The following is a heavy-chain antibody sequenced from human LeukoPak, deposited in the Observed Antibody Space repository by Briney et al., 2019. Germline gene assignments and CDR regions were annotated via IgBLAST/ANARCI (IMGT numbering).Heavy chain of an antibody. V-gene: IGHV4-59*13. CDR2: IYYSGST. CDR1: GGSISSYY. D-gene: IGHD3-16*02. CDR3: ARASYAGPFDY. J-gene: IGHJ4*02. Sequence: SETLSLTGTVSGGSISSYYWSWIRRPPGKGLEWIGYIYYSGSTNYNPSLKSRVTISVDTSKNQFSLKLSSVTAADTAVYYCARASYAGPFDYWGQGTLVTVSS.